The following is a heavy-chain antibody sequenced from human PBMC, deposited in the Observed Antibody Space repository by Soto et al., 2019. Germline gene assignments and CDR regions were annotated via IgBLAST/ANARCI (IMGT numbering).Heavy chain of an antibody. CDR1: CGTMTNYS. J-gene: IGHJ4*02. CDR2: IYYSGST. V-gene: IGHV4-59*01. D-gene: IGHD5-18*01. Sequence: SEPKYPPRSFVCGTMTNYSGLWILQPPGKLLEYIRYIYYSGSTNHSSSLKSRVTISLDTSKNQFSLKLSSLTAADTAVYLCARLRLLLWPRFASWGQGTLVTVSS. CDR3: ARLRLLLWPRFAS.